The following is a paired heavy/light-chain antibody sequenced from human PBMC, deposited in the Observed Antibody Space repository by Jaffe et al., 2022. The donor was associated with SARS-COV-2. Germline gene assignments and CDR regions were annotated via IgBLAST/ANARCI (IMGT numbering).Heavy chain of an antibody. V-gene: IGHV3-23*01. D-gene: IGHD2-2*01. Sequence: EVQLLESGGGLVQPGGSLRLSCAASGFTFSSYAMSWVRQAPGKGLEWVSAISGSGGSTYYADSVKGRFTISRDNSKNTLYLQMNSLRAEDTAVYYCAKYRVVPAAILPYYYYGMDVWGQGTTVTVSS. CDR1: GFTFSSYA. J-gene: IGHJ6*02. CDR2: ISGSGGST. CDR3: AKYRVVPAAILPYYYYGMDV.
Light chain of an antibody. V-gene: IGKV2-28*01. CDR3: MQALQTPWVT. CDR2: LGS. Sequence: DIVMTQSPLSLPVTPGEPASISCRSSQSLLHSNGYNYLDWYLQKPGQSPQLLIYLGSNRASGVPDRFSGSGSGTDFTLKISRVEAEDVGVYYCMQALQTPWVTFGQGTRLEIK. J-gene: IGKJ5*01. CDR1: QSLLHSNGYNY.